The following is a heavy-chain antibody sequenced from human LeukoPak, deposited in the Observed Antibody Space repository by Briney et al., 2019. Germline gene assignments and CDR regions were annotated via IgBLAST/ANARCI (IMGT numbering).Heavy chain of an antibody. CDR3: AKLYYLSPSLSVELTYFDY. CDR2: FRGSDGST. Sequence: GGSLRLSCAASGFTFSSYSMSWVRQAPGKGLEWVSIFRGSDGSTYYADSVKGRFTISRDTSKNTLYLRMNSLRAEDTAVYYCAKLYYLSPSLSVELTYFDYWGQGTLVTVSS. V-gene: IGHV3-23*01. CDR1: GFTFSSYS. D-gene: IGHD2-2*01. J-gene: IGHJ4*02.